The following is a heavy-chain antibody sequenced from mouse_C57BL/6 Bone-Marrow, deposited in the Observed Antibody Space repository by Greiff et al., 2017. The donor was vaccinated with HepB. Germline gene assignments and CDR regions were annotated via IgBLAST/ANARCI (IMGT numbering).Heavy chain of an antibody. CDR1: GYTFTSYG. D-gene: IGHD1-1*01. V-gene: IGHV1-81*01. CDR3: ARSSTVVATDFDY. CDR2: IYPRSGNT. J-gene: IGHJ2*01. Sequence: LEESGAELARPGASVKLSCKASGYTFTSYGISWVKQRTGQGLEWIGEIYPRSGNTYYNEKFKGKATLTADKSSSTAYMELRSLTSEDSAVYFCARSSTVVATDFDYWGQGTTLTVSS.